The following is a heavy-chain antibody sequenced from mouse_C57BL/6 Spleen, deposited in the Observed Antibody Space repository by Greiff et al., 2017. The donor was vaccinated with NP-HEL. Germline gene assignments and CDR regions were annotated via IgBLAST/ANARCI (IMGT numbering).Heavy chain of an antibody. CDR1: GYTFTDYE. D-gene: IGHD1-1*01. CDR2: IDPETGGT. Sequence: VQLQQSGAELVRPGASVTLSCKASGYTFTDYEMHWVKQTPVHGLEWIGAIDPETGGTAYNQKFKGKAILTADKSSSTAYMELRSLTSEDSAVYYCTRRDITTVVAPFAYWGQGTLVTVSA. V-gene: IGHV1-15*01. CDR3: TRRDITTVVAPFAY. J-gene: IGHJ3*01.